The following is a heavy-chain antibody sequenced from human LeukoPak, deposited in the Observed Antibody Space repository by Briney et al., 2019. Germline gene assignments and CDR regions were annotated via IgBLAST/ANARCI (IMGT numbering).Heavy chain of an antibody. Sequence: GGSLRLSCAASGFTFNNAWMSWVRQAPGKGLEWVGHIKSKIDGGTTDYAAPVKGRFTISRDDSKNTLYLQMNSLKTEDTAVYYCTTAQYSGSYWTFDYWGQGTLVTVSS. CDR3: TTAQYSGSYWTFDY. CDR2: IKSKIDGGTT. D-gene: IGHD1-26*01. J-gene: IGHJ4*02. V-gene: IGHV3-15*01. CDR1: GFTFNNAW.